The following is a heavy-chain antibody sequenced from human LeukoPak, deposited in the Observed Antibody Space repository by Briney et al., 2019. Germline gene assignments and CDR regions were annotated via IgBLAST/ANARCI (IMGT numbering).Heavy chain of an antibody. J-gene: IGHJ3*02. V-gene: IGHV3-21*01. D-gene: IGHD6-19*01. CDR2: ISSSSSYI. CDR3: ARDRSGWSDDAFDI. CDR1: GFTFSSYS. Sequence: GGSLRLSCAASGFTFSSYSMNWVRQAPGKGLEWVSSISSSSSYIYYADSVKGRFTISRDNAKDSLYLQMNSLRAEDTAVYYCARDRSGWSDDAFDIWGQGTMVTVSS.